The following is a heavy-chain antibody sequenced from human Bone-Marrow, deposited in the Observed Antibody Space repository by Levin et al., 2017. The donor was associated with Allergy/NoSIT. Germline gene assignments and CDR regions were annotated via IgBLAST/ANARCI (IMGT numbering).Heavy chain of an antibody. J-gene: IGHJ4*02. Sequence: GGSLRLSCAASGFAFSSYAMHWVRQAPGKGLEWVAVISYSGNKKYYGDSVKGRFTISRDNSKNTLYLQMNSLRAEDTAVYYCAKDRTYCAGDCYSPALDYWGQGALVTVS. CDR3: AKDRTYCAGDCYSPALDY. V-gene: IGHV3-30*18. CDR2: ISYSGNKK. D-gene: IGHD2-21*02. CDR1: GFAFSSYA.